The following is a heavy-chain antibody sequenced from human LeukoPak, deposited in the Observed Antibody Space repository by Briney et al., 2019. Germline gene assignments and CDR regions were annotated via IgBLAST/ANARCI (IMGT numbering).Heavy chain of an antibody. CDR3: AKWWELLLGAFDI. CDR1: GFTFSSYA. V-gene: IGHV3-23*01. D-gene: IGHD1-26*01. Sequence: GGSLRLSCAASGFTFSSYAMSWVRQAPGKGLEWVSAISGSGGSTYYADSVKGRFTISRDNSKNTPYLQMNSLRAEDTAVYYCAKWWELLLGAFDIWGQGTMVTVSS. J-gene: IGHJ3*02. CDR2: ISGSGGST.